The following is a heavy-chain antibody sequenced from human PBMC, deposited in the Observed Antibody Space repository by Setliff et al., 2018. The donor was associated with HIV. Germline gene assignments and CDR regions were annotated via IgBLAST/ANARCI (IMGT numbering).Heavy chain of an antibody. CDR1: GGSFSGYY. V-gene: IGHV4-34*01. CDR3: ARGPYGDYHDAFDI. Sequence: SETLSLTCAVYGGSFSGYYWSWIRQPPGKGLEWIGEINHSGSTNYNPSLKSRVTISVDTSKNQFSLKLISVTAADTAVYYCARGPYGDYHDAFDIWGQGTMVTVSS. CDR2: INHSGST. J-gene: IGHJ3*02. D-gene: IGHD4-17*01.